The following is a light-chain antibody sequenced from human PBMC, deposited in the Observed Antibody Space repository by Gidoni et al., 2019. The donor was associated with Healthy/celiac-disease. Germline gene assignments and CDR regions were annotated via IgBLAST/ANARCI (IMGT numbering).Light chain of an antibody. CDR1: QSVSSY. CDR3: QQRSNATWT. J-gene: IGKJ1*01. V-gene: IGKV3-11*01. CDR2: DAS. Sequence: EIVLTQSPATLSLSPRERATLSCRASQSVSSYLAWYQQKPGQAPRLLIYDASNRATGIPARFSGSGSGTDFTLTISSLEPEDFAVYYCQQRSNATWTFGQGTKVEIK.